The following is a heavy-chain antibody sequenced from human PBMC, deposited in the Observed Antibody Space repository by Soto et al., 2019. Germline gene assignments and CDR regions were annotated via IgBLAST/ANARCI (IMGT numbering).Heavy chain of an antibody. CDR2: IYYSGST. D-gene: IGHD6-6*01. CDR3: AGFRPGRDYYYYYGMGV. Sequence: SETLSLTCTVSGGSISSYYWSWIRQPPGKGLEWIGYIYYSGSTNYNPSLKSRVTISVDTSKNQFSLKLSSVTAADTAVYYCAGFRPGRDYYYYYGMGVWGQGTTVTVSS. V-gene: IGHV4-59*01. J-gene: IGHJ6*02. CDR1: GGSISSYY.